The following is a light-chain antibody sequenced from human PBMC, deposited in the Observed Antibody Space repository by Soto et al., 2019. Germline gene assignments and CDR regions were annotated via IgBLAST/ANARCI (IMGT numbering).Light chain of an antibody. V-gene: IGKV1-9*01. CDR1: QDIRRS. J-gene: IGKJ4*01. CDR2: AAS. CDR3: HHLNSSPLG. Sequence: IQLTQSPSSLSASVGDRVTITCRASQDIRRSLAWYQQTPKKAPKLLIYAASTLHSGVPSRFSGSGSGTDFTLTISSLQPEDFATYYCHHLNSSPLGFGGGTKVEI.